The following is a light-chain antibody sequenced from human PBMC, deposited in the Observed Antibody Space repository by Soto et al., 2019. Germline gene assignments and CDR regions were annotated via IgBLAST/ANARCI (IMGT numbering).Light chain of an antibody. Sequence: PGDRATLSCRASQSVSSSNLAWYQQKPAQAPRLLIYAASRRAPSIPERFSGSGSGTDFTLTISRLEPEDFAVYYCQQYLTSPKTFGQGTKVEIK. V-gene: IGKV3-20*01. CDR1: QSVSSSN. CDR2: AAS. CDR3: QQYLTSPKT. J-gene: IGKJ1*01.